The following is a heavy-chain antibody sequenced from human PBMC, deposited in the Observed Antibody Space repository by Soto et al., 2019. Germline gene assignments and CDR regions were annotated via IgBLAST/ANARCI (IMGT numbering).Heavy chain of an antibody. J-gene: IGHJ6*02. CDR2: IYYSGST. CDR1: GVSINSGDYH. V-gene: IGHV4-30-4*01. D-gene: IGHD2-2*01. Sequence: PSETLSLTCTVSGVSINSGDYHWSWMRQSPGKGLEWIGAIYYSGSTYYNPSLKSRIRISVDTSKNQFSLKVNSVTAADTAVYYCARAYRVPSDGAMQLWGQGTTVTVS. CDR3: ARAYRVPSDGAMQL.